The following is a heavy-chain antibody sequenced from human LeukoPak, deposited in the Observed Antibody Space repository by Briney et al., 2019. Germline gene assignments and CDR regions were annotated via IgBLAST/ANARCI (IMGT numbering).Heavy chain of an antibody. CDR3: FGTPGWLQRTSFDY. Sequence: PSETLSLTCAVSGYSISSGYYWGWIRQPPGKGLEWIGSIYHSGSTYYNPSLKSRVTISVDTSKNQFSLKLSSVTAADTAVYYCFGTPGWLQRTSFDYWGQGTLVTVSS. V-gene: IGHV4-38-2*01. D-gene: IGHD5-12*01. CDR2: IYHSGST. CDR1: GYSISSGYY. J-gene: IGHJ4*02.